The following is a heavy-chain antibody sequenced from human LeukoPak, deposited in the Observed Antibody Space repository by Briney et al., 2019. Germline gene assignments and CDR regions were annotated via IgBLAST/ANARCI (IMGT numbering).Heavy chain of an antibody. CDR3: ARHFSNYYGSEKNWFDP. V-gene: IGHV4-34*01. CDR1: GGSFSGYY. CDR2: INHSGST. D-gene: IGHD3-10*01. J-gene: IGHJ5*02. Sequence: SETLSLTCAVYGGSFSGYYWSWIRQPPGKGLEWIGEINHSGSTNYNPSLKSRVTISVDTSKNRFSLKLSSVTAADTAIYYCARHFSNYYGSEKNWFDPWGQGTLVTVSS.